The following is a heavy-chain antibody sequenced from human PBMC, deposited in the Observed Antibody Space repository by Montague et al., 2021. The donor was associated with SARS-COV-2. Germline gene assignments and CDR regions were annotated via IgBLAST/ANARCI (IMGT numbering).Heavy chain of an antibody. CDR2: ISSSSSYI. V-gene: IGHV3-21*01. CDR3: ARDQQLALGYYYGMDV. J-gene: IGHJ6*02. Sequence: SLRLSCAASGLTFSSYSMNWVRQAPGKGLEWVSSISSSSSYIYYADSVKGRFTISRDNAKNSLYLQMNSLRAEDTAVYYCARDQQLALGYYYGMDVWGQGTTVTVSS. D-gene: IGHD6-13*01. CDR1: GLTFSSYS.